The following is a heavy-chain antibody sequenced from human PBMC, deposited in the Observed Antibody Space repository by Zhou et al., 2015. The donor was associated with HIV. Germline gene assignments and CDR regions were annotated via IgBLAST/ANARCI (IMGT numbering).Heavy chain of an antibody. D-gene: IGHD6-13*01. CDR1: GGTFSSYA. J-gene: IGHJ4*02. CDR3: ARDFGPPAYSSSWTEFDY. CDR2: IIPIFGTA. Sequence: QVQLVQSGAEVKKPGSSVKVSCKASGGTFSSYAISWVRQAPGQGLEWMGGIIPIFGTANYAQKFQGRVTITADESTSTAYMELSSLRSEDTAVYYCARDFGPPAYSSSWTEFDYWGQGTLVTVSS. V-gene: IGHV1-69*01.